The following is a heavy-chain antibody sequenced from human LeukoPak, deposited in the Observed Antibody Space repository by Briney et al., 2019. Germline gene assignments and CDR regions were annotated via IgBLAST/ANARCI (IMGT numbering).Heavy chain of an antibody. CDR1: GYTFTNYA. V-gene: IGHV1-18*04. CDR2: ISAHNGNT. J-gene: IGHJ4*02. Sequence: ASVKVSCKASGYTFTNYAISWVRQAPGQGLEWMGWISAHNGNTIYAQKVKGRVTMTTDTSTSTAYMELRSLRSDDTALYYCARASDCSGGSCYSDYWGQGTLVTVSS. D-gene: IGHD2-15*01. CDR3: ARASDCSGGSCYSDY.